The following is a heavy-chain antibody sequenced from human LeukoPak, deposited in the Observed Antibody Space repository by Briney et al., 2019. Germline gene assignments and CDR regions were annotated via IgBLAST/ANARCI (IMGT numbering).Heavy chain of an antibody. J-gene: IGHJ6*03. D-gene: IGHD6-13*01. CDR3: ARDLRQQLYYYYYMDV. Sequence: ASVKVSCKASGYTFTGYYMHWVRQAPGQGLEWMGWINPNSGGTNYAQKFQGRVTMTRDTSTSTAYMELRSLRSDDTAVYYCARDLRQQLYYYYYMDVWGKGTTVTVSS. CDR2: INPNSGGT. CDR1: GYTFTGYY. V-gene: IGHV1-2*02.